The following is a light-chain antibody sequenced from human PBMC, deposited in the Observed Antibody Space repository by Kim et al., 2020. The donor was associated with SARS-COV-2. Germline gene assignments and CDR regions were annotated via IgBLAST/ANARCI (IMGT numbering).Light chain of an antibody. Sequence: GQRVTISCTGGSPNIGSDAVNWYQHLPGTTPKLLIYTSYQRTSGVPDRFSGSKSGTSASLAISGLQSEDEADYYCAAWDDSLHEYVFGTGTKVTVL. CDR3: AAWDDSLHEYV. CDR1: SPNIGSDA. J-gene: IGLJ1*01. CDR2: TSY. V-gene: IGLV1-44*01.